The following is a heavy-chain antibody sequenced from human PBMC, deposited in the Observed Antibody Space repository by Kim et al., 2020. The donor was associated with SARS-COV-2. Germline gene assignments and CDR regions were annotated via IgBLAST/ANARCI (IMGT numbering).Heavy chain of an antibody. CDR3: AKDSGRGGEDV. CDR2: IREGGSLT. CDR1: GFSFSSFT. J-gene: IGHJ6*02. D-gene: IGHD3-16*01. V-gene: IGHV3-23*01. Sequence: GGSLRLSCAASGFSFSSFTMNWVRQAPGKDLEWVSSIREGGSLTYYVDSVKGRFIISRDNSKDTLYLQMNSLRDDDTAIYYCAKDSGRGGEDVWGQGTTVTVSS.